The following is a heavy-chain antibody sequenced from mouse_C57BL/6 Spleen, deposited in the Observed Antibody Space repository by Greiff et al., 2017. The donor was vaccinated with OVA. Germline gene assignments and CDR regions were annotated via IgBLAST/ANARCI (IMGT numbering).Heavy chain of an antibody. CDR2: INPNNGGT. Sequence: DVKLQESGPELVKPGASVKISCKASGYSFTGYYMNWVKQSPEKSLEWIGDINPNNGGTSYNQKFKGKATLTVDKSSSTAYMELRSLTSEDSAVYYCARWVIYYGNYVYCFDYWGQGTTLTVSS. CDR1: GYSFTGYY. D-gene: IGHD2-1*01. V-gene: IGHV1-42*01. CDR3: ARWVIYYGNYVYCFDY. J-gene: IGHJ2*01.